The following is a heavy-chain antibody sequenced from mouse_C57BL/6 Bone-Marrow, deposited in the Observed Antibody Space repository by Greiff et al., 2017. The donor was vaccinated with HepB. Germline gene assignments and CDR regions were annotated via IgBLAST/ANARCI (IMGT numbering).Heavy chain of an antibody. J-gene: IGHJ4*01. CDR3: ARRGSSYYYAMDY. Sequence: VQLQQPGAELVRPGSSVKLSCKASGYTFTSYLMDWVKQRPGQGLEWIGNIYPSDSETHYNQKFKDKATLTVDKSSSTAYMQLSSLTSEDSAVYYCARRGSSYYYAMDYWGQGTSVTVSS. CDR2: IYPSDSET. V-gene: IGHV1-61*01. CDR1: GYTFTSYL. D-gene: IGHD1-1*01.